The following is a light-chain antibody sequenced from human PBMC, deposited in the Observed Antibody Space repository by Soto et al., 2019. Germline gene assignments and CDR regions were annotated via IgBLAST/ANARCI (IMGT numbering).Light chain of an antibody. CDR2: DVS. V-gene: IGLV2-14*01. CDR1: SSDVGGYNY. J-gene: IGLJ2*01. Sequence: QSALTQPASVSGSPGQSITISCTGTSSDVGGYNYVSWYQQHPGKAPKLMIYDVSNRPSGVSNRFSGSESGNTASRTISGLQAEDEADYYCSSYTISSTLVFGGGTKLTVL. CDR3: SSYTISSTLV.